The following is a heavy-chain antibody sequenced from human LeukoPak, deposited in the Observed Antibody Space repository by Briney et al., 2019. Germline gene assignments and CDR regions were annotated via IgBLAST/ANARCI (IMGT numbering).Heavy chain of an antibody. Sequence: GESLKISCKGSGYSFTSYWIGWVRQMPGKGLEWMGIIYSGDSDTRHSPSFQGQVTISADKSISTAYLQWSSLKASDTAMYYCARHLRDLLSSSWYPDYFDYWGQGTLVTVSS. V-gene: IGHV5-51*01. CDR1: GYSFTSYW. D-gene: IGHD6-13*01. J-gene: IGHJ4*02. CDR3: ARHLRDLLSSSWYPDYFDY. CDR2: IYSGDSDT.